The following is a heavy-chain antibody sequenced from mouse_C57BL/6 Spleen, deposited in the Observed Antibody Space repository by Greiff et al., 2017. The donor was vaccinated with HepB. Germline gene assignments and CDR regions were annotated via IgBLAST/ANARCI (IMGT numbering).Heavy chain of an antibody. CDR2: ILPGSGST. D-gene: IGHD1-1*01. J-gene: IGHJ4*01. CDR3: ARQRGITTVVAPMDY. Sequence: VQLQQSGAELMKPGASVKLSCKATGYTFTGYWLEWVKQRPGHGLEWIGEILPGSGSTNYNAKFKGKATFTADTSSNTAYMQLSSLTTEDSAIYYCARQRGITTVVAPMDYWGQGTSVTVSS. V-gene: IGHV1-9*01. CDR1: GYTFTGYW.